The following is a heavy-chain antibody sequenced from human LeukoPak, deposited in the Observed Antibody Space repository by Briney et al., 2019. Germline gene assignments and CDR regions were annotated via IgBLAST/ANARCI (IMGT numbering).Heavy chain of an antibody. CDR1: GFSFSSSG. J-gene: IGHJ4*02. CDR2: IRYDGSNK. V-gene: IGHV3-30*02. CDR3: AKESGTYYDY. D-gene: IGHD1-26*01. Sequence: GGSLRLSCAASGFSFSSSGMHWVRQGPGKGLGWVAFIRYDGSNKYYADSVQGRFTISRDNSKNTLYLQMNSLRSDDTAVYYCAKESGTYYDYWGQGTLVTVSS.